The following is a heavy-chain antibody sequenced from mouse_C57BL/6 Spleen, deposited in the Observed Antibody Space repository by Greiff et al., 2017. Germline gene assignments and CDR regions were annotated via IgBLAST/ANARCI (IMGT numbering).Heavy chain of an antibody. V-gene: IGHV1-22*01. CDR2: INPNNGGT. CDR1: GYTFTDYN. Sequence: SGPELVKPGASVKMSCKASGYTFTDYNMHWVKQSHGKSLEWIGYINPNNGGTSYNQKFKGKATLTVNKSSSTAYMELRSLTSEDSAVYYCARDGLRRYFDYWGQGTTLTVSS. J-gene: IGHJ2*01. CDR3: ARDGLRRYFDY. D-gene: IGHD2-4*01.